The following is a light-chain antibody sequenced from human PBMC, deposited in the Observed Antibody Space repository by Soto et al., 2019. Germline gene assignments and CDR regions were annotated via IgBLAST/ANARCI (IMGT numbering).Light chain of an antibody. CDR3: QQSYMTPQT. CDR2: AAS. V-gene: IGKV1-39*01. CDR1: QSIGTS. J-gene: IGKJ1*01. Sequence: DIQMTQXXXXLXAXGXDIVGITXRASQSIGTSLNWYQQKPGKAPKVLIYAASSLQSGVPSRFSGSGSGTDFTLTISSLQPEDFAAYYCQQSYMTPQTFGQGTKVDIK.